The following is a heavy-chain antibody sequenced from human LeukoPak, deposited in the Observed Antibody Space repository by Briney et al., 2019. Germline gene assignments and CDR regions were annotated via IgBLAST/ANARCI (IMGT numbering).Heavy chain of an antibody. J-gene: IGHJ4*02. Sequence: GGSLRLSCAASGFTFSAYWMNWVRQSPGRGLEWVASIKKDGSEKYYVDSVKGRFTISRDNAKNSLYLRMSNLRTEDTATYYCARAACTGGSCYYARGRGTLVTVSA. CDR3: ARAACTGGSCYYA. V-gene: IGHV3-7*01. D-gene: IGHD2-15*01. CDR1: GFTFSAYW. CDR2: IKKDGSEK.